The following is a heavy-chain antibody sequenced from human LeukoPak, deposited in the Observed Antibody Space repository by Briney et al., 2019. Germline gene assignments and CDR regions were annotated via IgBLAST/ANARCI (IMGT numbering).Heavy chain of an antibody. CDR3: AKEVYCGRDCYNPGYGVDV. CDR1: RFTFSSSA. D-gene: IGHD2-21*02. CDR2: ISVSGGRT. Sequence: GGSLRLSCAASRFTFSSSAMSWVRQAPGKGLESVAAISVSGGRTYYADSVKGRFTISRDNSKNTLSLQMNSLRDEDTATYYCAKEVYCGRDCYNPGYGVDVWGQGTTVTVSS. J-gene: IGHJ6*02. V-gene: IGHV3-23*01.